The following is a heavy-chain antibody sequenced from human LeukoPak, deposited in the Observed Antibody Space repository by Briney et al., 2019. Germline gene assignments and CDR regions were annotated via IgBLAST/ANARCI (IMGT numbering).Heavy chain of an antibody. V-gene: IGHV3-48*01. CDR1: GFTFSDYS. Sequence: GGSLRLSCAASGFTFSDYSMNWVRQAPEKGLEWVSYISSSSSTIYYADSVKGRFTISRDNAENSLYLQMNSLRVEDTAVNYCARGPGNPTRNDYWGQGTLVTVSS. CDR3: ARGPGNPTRNDY. J-gene: IGHJ4*02. CDR2: ISSSSSTI.